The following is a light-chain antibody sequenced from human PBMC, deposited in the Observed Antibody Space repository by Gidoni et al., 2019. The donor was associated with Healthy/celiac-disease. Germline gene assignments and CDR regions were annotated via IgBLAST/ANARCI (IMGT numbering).Light chain of an antibody. J-gene: IGLJ2*01. Sequence: QSVLPPPPSVSGAPGQSVTITCTGNSSNIWAGYAVHWYQKLPGTAPKLLIYGHSNRTSGVPDRFSGAKSGTSASLAITGLQAEDEADYYCQSYDSSLSGVVFGGGTKLTVL. CDR3: QSYDSSLSGVV. CDR1: SSNIWAGYA. V-gene: IGLV1-40*01. CDR2: GHS.